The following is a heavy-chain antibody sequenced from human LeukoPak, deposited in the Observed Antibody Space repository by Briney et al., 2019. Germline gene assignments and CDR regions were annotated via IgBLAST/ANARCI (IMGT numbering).Heavy chain of an antibody. V-gene: IGHV3-23*01. J-gene: IGHJ4*02. Sequence: GGSLRLSCAASGLTFSSYVMSWVRQAPGKGLEWVSGISGGGGTTYYADSVKGRFTISRDNSKNTLYLQMNSLRAEDTAVYYCAKSRSSSWNIFDYWGQGTLVTVSS. CDR2: ISGGGGTT. D-gene: IGHD6-13*01. CDR3: AKSRSSSWNIFDY. CDR1: GLTFSSYV.